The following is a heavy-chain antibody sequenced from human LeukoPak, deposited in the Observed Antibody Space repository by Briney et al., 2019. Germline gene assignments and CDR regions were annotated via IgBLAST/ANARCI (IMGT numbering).Heavy chain of an antibody. Sequence: ASVKVSCKASKYSFTGYYMHWVRQAPGQGLEWMGWINPNSGGTNYAQKFQGRVTMTRDTSISTAYMELSRLRSDDTAVYYCALLPRYCTNGVCYKNWFDPWGQGTLVTVSS. D-gene: IGHD2-8*01. J-gene: IGHJ5*02. CDR3: ALLPRYCTNGVCYKNWFDP. V-gene: IGHV1-2*02. CDR1: KYSFTGYY. CDR2: INPNSGGT.